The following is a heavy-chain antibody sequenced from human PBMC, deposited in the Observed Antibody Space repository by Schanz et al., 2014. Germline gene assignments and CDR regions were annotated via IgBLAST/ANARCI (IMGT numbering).Heavy chain of an antibody. CDR1: GYSFTSYG. CDR2: ISAYNGNT. Sequence: QVQLLQSGAEVKKPGASVKVSCKASGYSFTSYGISWVRQAPGQGLEWMGWISAYNGNTNYAEKLQGRVTMTTDTSTTTAYMELRSLRSDDTAVYYCARKVGATTRYYYHAMDVWGQGTTVTVSS. J-gene: IGHJ6*02. D-gene: IGHD1-26*01. V-gene: IGHV1-18*04. CDR3: ARKVGATTRYYYHAMDV.